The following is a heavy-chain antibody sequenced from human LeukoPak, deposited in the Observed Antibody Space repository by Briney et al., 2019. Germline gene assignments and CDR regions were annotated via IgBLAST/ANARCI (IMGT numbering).Heavy chain of an antibody. CDR2: ISYDGSNK. CDR1: GFTFSSYA. Sequence: PGGSLRLSCAASGFTFSSYAMHWVRQAPGKGLEWVAVISYDGSNKYYADSVKGRFTISRDNSKNTLYLQMNSLRSEDTAVYYCARGAGSGWYDMDVWGKGTTVTVSS. D-gene: IGHD6-19*01. CDR3: ARGAGSGWYDMDV. J-gene: IGHJ6*03. V-gene: IGHV3-30-3*01.